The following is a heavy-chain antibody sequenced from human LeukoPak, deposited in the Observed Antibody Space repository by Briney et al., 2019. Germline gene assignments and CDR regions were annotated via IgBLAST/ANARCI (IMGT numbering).Heavy chain of an antibody. J-gene: IGHJ3*02. CDR3: AGVEDGSYYEPSQFAFDI. D-gene: IGHD1-26*01. V-gene: IGHV1-8*03. CDR1: GYTFTSYD. Sequence: ASVKVSCKASGYTFTSYDINWVRQATGQGLEWMGWMNPNSGNTGYAQKFQGRVTITRNTSISTAYMELSSLRSEDSVVDYCAGVEDGSYYEPSQFAFDIWGQGTMVTVSS. CDR2: MNPNSGNT.